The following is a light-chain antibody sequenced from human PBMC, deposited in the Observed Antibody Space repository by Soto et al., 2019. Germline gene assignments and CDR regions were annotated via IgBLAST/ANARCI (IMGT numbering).Light chain of an antibody. CDR3: TSYTSTNTLV. CDR1: SSDVGGYNY. CDR2: DVS. J-gene: IGLJ2*01. V-gene: IGLV2-14*03. Sequence: QSMLTQPASVSGSPGQSITISCTGTSSDVGGYNYVSWYQQHPDKAPQLMIFDVSNRPSGISDRFSGSKSGNTASLTISGLQAEDEADYYCTSYTSTNTLVFGGGTKVTVL.